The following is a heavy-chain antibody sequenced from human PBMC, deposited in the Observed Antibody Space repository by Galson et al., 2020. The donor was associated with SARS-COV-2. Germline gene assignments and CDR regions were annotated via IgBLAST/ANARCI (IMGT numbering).Heavy chain of an antibody. Sequence: ASVKVSCKVSGYTLTELSMHWVRQAPGKGLEWMGGFDPEDGETIYAQKFQGRVTMTEDTSTDTAYMELSSLRSEDTAVYYCATDSPTMSGSYYHFDYWGQGTLVTVSS. V-gene: IGHV1-24*01. CDR3: ATDSPTMSGSYYHFDY. CDR2: FDPEDGET. D-gene: IGHD1-26*01. J-gene: IGHJ4*02. CDR1: GYTLTELS.